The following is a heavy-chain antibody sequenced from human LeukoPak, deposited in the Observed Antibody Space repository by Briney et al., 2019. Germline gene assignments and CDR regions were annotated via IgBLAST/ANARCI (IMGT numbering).Heavy chain of an antibody. CDR2: INSDGSST. Sequence: GGSLRLSCAASGLTSSSSPMTWVRQAPGKGLVWVSRINSDGSSTGYADSVKGRFTISRDNAKNTLYLQMNSLRAEDTAVYYCAEMPNDGSFDYWGQGTLVTVSS. D-gene: IGHD1-1*01. CDR1: GLTSSSSP. V-gene: IGHV3-74*01. J-gene: IGHJ4*02. CDR3: AEMPNDGSFDY.